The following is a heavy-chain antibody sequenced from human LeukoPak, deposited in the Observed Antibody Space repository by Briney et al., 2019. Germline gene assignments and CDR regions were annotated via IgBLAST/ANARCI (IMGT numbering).Heavy chain of an antibody. CDR3: ARARLDSSGRFDY. CDR1: GGSISSYY. V-gene: IGHV4-59*01. CDR2: IYYGGST. D-gene: IGHD3-22*01. Sequence: SETLSLTCTVSGGSISSYYWSWIRQPPGKGLEWIGYIYYGGSTDYNPSLKSRVIISKDTSKTQFSLRLSSVTAADTAVYYCARARLDSSGRFDYWGQGTLVTVSS. J-gene: IGHJ4*02.